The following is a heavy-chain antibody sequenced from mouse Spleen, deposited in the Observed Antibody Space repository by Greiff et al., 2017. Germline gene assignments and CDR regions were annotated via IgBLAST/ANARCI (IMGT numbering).Heavy chain of an antibody. J-gene: IGHJ1*03. D-gene: IGHD1-1*01. Sequence: EVQGVESGGGLVKPGGSLKLSCAASGFTFSSYAMSWVRQTPEKRLEWVATISDGGSYTYYPDNVKGRFTISRDNAKNNLYLQMSHLKSEDTAMYYCARGPFTTVVATDWYFDVWGTGTTVTVSS. V-gene: IGHV5-4*01. CDR2: ISDGGSYT. CDR1: GFTFSSYA. CDR3: ARGPFTTVVATDWYFDV.